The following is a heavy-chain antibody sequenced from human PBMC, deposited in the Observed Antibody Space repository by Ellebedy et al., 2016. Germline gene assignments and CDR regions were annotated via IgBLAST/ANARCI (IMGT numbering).Heavy chain of an antibody. Sequence: SETLSLTXTVSGGSISSSSYYWGWIRQPPGKGLEWIGSIYYSGSTYYNPSLKSRVTISVDTSKNQFSLKLSSVTAADTAVYYCARHGVVGATTSSYYFDYWGQGTLVTVSS. V-gene: IGHV4-39*01. J-gene: IGHJ4*02. CDR3: ARHGVVGATTSSYYFDY. CDR1: GGSISSSSYY. CDR2: IYYSGST. D-gene: IGHD1-26*01.